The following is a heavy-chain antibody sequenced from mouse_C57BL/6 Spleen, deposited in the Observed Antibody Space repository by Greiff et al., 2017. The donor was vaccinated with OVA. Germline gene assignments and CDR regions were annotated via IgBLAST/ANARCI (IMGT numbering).Heavy chain of an antibody. V-gene: IGHV14-2*01. J-gene: IGHJ4*01. Sequence: VQLQQPGAELVKPGASVKVSCKASGYTFTSYWMNWVKQRPEQGLEWIGRIDPEDGETTYAPKFQGKATITADTSSNTAYLQLSSLTSEDTAVYYCSRDVYAMDYWGQGTSVTVSS. CDR2: IDPEDGET. CDR3: SRDVYAMDY. CDR1: GYTFTSYW.